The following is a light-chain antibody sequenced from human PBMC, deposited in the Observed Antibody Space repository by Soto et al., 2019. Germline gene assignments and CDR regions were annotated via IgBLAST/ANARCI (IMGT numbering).Light chain of an antibody. V-gene: IGLV2-14*01. CDR1: SSDVGGYNY. Sequence: QSALTQPACVSGSPGQSITISCTGTSSDVGGYNYVSWYQQHPGKAPKLIICEVSNRPSGVSNRFSGSKSGSTASLTISGLQAEDEADYFCSSYTNSKTEVFGTGTKVTVL. CDR2: EVS. CDR3: SSYTNSKTEV. J-gene: IGLJ1*01.